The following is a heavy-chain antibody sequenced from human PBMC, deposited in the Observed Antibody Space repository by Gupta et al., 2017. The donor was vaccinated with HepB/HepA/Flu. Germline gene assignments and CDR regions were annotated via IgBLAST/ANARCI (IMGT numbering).Heavy chain of an antibody. V-gene: IGHV1-69*04. CDR1: GCPFSSYA. J-gene: IGHJ3*02. CDR3: AATYSVDTAMVRYHGGLLGAFDI. CDR2: IIPILGIA. Sequence: QVQLVQSGAEVKKPGSSVKVSCKASGCPFSSYAISWVRQAPGQGLEWMGRIIPILGIANYAQKFQGRVTITADKSTSTAYMELSSLRSEDTAVYYCAATYSVDTAMVRYHGGLLGAFDIWGQGTMVTVSS. D-gene: IGHD5-18*01.